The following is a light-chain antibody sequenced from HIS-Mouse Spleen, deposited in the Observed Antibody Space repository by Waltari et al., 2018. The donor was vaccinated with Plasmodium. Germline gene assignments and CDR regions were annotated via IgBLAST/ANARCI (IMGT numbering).Light chain of an antibody. CDR3: QAWDSSTVV. Sequence: SSELTQPPSVSVSPGQTASLTCSGDQWGDKYSCWYQKKTGQYPVLVIYQDSKRPSGIPERFSGSNSGNTATLTISGTQAMDEADYYCQAWDSSTVVFGGGTKLTVL. J-gene: IGLJ2*01. V-gene: IGLV3-1*01. CDR1: QWGDKY. CDR2: QDS.